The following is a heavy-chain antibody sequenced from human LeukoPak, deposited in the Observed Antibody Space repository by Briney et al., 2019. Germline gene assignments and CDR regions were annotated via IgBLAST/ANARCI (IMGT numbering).Heavy chain of an antibody. D-gene: IGHD1-26*01. J-gene: IGHJ4*02. CDR1: GFTFSSYA. V-gene: IGHV3-64D*09. CDR3: VRDQLWGGGFYFDY. CDR2: ISSNGGST. Sequence: GGSLTLSCSASGFTFSSYAMHWVRQAPGKGLEYVSTISSNGGSTYYADSLKGRFTISRDNTKNPLYLQMNSLSAEDAAVCYCVRDQLWGGGFYFDYWRQGSLLTDCS.